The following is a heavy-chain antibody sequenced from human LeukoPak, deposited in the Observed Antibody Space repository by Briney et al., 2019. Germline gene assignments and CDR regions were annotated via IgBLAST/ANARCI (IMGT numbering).Heavy chain of an antibody. CDR2: MNPNSGNT. CDR1: GYTFTSYD. Sequence: ASGKVSCKASGYTFTSYDINWVRQATGQGLEWMGWMNPNSGNTGYAQKFQGRVTITRNTSISTAYMELSSLRSEDTAVYYCARDAGRDPGVIPTRRGNWFDPWGQGTLVTVSS. CDR3: ARDAGRDPGVIPTRRGNWFDP. J-gene: IGHJ5*02. V-gene: IGHV1-8*03. D-gene: IGHD1-1*01.